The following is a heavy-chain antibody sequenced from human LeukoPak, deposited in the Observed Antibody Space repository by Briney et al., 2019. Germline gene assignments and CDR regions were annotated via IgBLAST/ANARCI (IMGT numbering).Heavy chain of an antibody. D-gene: IGHD2-15*01. V-gene: IGHV3-23*01. Sequence: GGSLRLSCAASGFTFSSFAMSWVRQGPGKGLGWVSTISGSGGSIYYADYGKGRLPISSDNSKNTLYLQMNSLRPEDTALYYCAKVARPQRGIWVHPGLLTEGWFYPCVQGTLDAVSS. CDR1: GFTFSSFA. CDR3: AKVARPQRGIWVHPGLLTEGWFYP. CDR2: ISGSGGSI. J-gene: IGHJ5*02.